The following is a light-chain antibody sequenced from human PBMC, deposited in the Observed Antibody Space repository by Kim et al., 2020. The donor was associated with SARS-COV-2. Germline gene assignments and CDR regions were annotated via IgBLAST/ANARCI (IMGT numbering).Light chain of an antibody. J-gene: IGLJ1*01. CDR3: QSYDSSLSGYV. V-gene: IGLV1-40*01. CDR2: GNS. CDR1: RSNSGAGYD. Sequence: TITCTESRSNSGAGYDVHWYQQLPGTAPNLLISGNSIRPSGVPDRFSGSKSGTSASLAITGLQAGDEADYYCQSYDSSLSGYVFGTGTKVTVL.